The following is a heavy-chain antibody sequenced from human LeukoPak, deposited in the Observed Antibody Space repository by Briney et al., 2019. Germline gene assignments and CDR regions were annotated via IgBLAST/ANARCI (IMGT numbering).Heavy chain of an antibody. V-gene: IGHV5-10-1*01. J-gene: IGHJ4*02. D-gene: IGHD6-13*01. CDR3: ASEIAAAGKGFDY. CDR1: GYSFTSYW. CDR2: IDPSDSYT. Sequence: GESLKISCKGSGYSFTSYWISWVRQMPGKGLEWMGRIDPSDSYTNYSPSFQGHVTISADKSISAAYLQWSSLKASDTAMYYCASEIAAAGKGFDYWGQGTLVTVSS.